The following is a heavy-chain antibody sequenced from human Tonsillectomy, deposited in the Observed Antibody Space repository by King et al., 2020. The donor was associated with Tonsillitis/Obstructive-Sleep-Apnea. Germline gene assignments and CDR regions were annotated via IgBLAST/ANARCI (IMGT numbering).Heavy chain of an antibody. CDR2: ISGSGGST. D-gene: IGHD2-2*01. CDR1: GFTFSSYA. V-gene: IGHV3-23*04. J-gene: IGHJ2*01. Sequence: VQLVESGGGLVQPGGSLRLSCAASGFTFSSYAMSWVRQAPGEGLEWVSSISGSGGSTYYADSVKGRFTISRDNSKNTLYLQMNSLRAEDTAVYYCAKEGAGVVVPAAMPYWYFDLWGRGTLVTVSS. CDR3: AKEGAGVVVPAAMPYWYFDL.